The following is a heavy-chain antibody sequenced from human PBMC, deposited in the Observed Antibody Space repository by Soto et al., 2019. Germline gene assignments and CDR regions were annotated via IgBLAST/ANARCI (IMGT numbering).Heavy chain of an antibody. CDR1: GGTFSSHS. CDR2: IIPIFGTE. J-gene: IGHJ6*02. CDR3: STSVYCSTTRCYYYYGLDV. D-gene: IGHD2-2*01. Sequence: QVQLVQSGAEVKKPGSSVKVSCKVSGGTFSSHSINWVRQAPGQGPEWMGGIIPIFGTENYAQKFQSRVTITAVESTSTAYMELSSLTSEDTALYYCSTSVYCSTTRCYYYYGLDVWGQGTTVIVSS. V-gene: IGHV1-69*01.